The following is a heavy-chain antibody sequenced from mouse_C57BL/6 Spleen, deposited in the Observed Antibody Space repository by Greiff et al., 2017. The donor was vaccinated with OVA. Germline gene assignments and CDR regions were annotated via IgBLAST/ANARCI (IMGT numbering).Heavy chain of an antibody. Sequence: QVQLQQPGAELVMPGASVKLSCKASGYTFTSYWMHWVKQRPGQGLEWIGEIDPSDSYTNYNQKFKGKSTLTVDKSSSTAYMQLSSLTSEDSAVYYCARFFDYDWDYWGQGTTLTVSS. J-gene: IGHJ2*01. CDR1: GYTFTSYW. D-gene: IGHD2-4*01. CDR2: IDPSDSYT. V-gene: IGHV1-69*01. CDR3: ARFFDYDWDY.